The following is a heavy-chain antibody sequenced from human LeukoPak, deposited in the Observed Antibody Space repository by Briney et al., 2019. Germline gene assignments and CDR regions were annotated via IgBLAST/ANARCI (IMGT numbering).Heavy chain of an antibody. V-gene: IGHV1-18*01. CDR2: ISAYNGNT. CDR3: ARTMMVRGVTTPHSFDY. J-gene: IGHJ4*02. D-gene: IGHD3-10*01. Sequence: ASVKVSCKASGYTFTSYGISWVRQAPGQGLEWMGWISAYNGNTNYAQKLQGRVTMTTHTSTSTAYMDLRSLRSDDTAVYYCARTMMVRGVTTPHSFDYWGQGTLVTVSS. CDR1: GYTFTSYG.